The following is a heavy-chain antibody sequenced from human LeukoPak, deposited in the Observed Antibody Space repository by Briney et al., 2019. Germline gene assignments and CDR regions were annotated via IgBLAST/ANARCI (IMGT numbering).Heavy chain of an antibody. CDR1: GFAVSSNY. J-gene: IGHJ4*02. V-gene: IGHV3-66*01. CDR3: ARGGGITDFDY. CDR2: TYSGGNT. Sequence: PGGSLRLSCAASGFAVSSNYMSWVRQAPGKGLEWVSFTYSGGNTYYADSVKGRFTISRDNSKNTLYLQMNSLRAADTAVYYCARGGGITDFDYWGQGTLVTVSS. D-gene: IGHD1-14*01.